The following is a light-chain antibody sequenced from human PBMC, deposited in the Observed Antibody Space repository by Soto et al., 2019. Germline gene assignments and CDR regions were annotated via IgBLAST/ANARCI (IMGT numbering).Light chain of an antibody. CDR1: NSNIGHDY. CDR3: GTWGSTRGDYV. V-gene: IGLV1-51*01. CDR2: DNN. J-gene: IGLJ1*01. Sequence: QPVLTQPPSVSAAPGQKVTISCSGSNSNIGHDYVSWYQQLPGTAPKLLIYDNNKRASGIPEPFSDSKSGKSATLAITGLETGDEADYSCGTWGSTRGDYVFGTGTKGTV.